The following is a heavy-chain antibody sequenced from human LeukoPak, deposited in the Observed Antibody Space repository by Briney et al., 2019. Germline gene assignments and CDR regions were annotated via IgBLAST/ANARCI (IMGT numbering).Heavy chain of an antibody. CDR1: GGSISSSSYY. CDR2: IYYSGST. Sequence: SGTLSLTCTVSGGSISSSSYYWGWIRQPPGKGLEWIGSIYYSGSTYYNPSLKSRVTISVDKSKNQFSLKLSSVTAADTAVYYCASFPDLAYCGGDCSNDAFDIWGQGTMVTVSS. CDR3: ASFPDLAYCGGDCSNDAFDI. D-gene: IGHD2-21*02. V-gene: IGHV4-39*07. J-gene: IGHJ3*02.